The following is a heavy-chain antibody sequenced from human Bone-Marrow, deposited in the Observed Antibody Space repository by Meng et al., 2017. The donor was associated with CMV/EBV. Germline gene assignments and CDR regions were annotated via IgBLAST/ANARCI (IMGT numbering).Heavy chain of an antibody. J-gene: IGHJ4*02. CDR3: ARDDYDILTGYGD. CDR2: IKQDGSEK. V-gene: IGHV3-7*01. CDR1: GFTFSSYW. D-gene: IGHD3-9*01. Sequence: GESLKISCAASGFTFSSYWMSWVRQAPGKGLEWVANIKQDGSEKYYVDSVKGRFTISRDNAKNSLYLQMNSLRAEDTAVYYCARDDYDILTGYGDWGQGKRVNGAS.